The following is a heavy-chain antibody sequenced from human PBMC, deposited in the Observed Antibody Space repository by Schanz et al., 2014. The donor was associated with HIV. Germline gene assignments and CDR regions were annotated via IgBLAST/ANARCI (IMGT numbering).Heavy chain of an antibody. CDR2: ISYDGSDK. V-gene: IGHV3-30*18. Sequence: VQLVESGGGLVKPGGSLRLSCLASGFTFSSYGMHWVRQAPGKGLEWVAVISYDGSDKYHADSVKGRFTISRDNSKNTLYLQMNSLRAEDTAVYYCAKDQGYDFWSGYYNYYGMDVWGQGTTVTVSS. D-gene: IGHD3-3*01. J-gene: IGHJ6*02. CDR1: GFTFSSYG. CDR3: AKDQGYDFWSGYYNYYGMDV.